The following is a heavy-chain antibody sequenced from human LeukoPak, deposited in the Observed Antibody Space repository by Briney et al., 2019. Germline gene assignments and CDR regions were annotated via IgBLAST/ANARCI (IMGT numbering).Heavy chain of an antibody. Sequence: GGSLRLSCAASGFTFSTYWMSWVRQAPGKGLEWVGRLKSKTDGGTTDYAAPVKGRFTISRDDSKNTLYLQMNSLKSEDTAVYYCTTFAYSSSRYWGQGTLVTVSS. CDR3: TTFAYSSSRY. V-gene: IGHV3-15*01. D-gene: IGHD6-13*01. CDR1: GFTFSTYW. CDR2: LKSKTDGGTT. J-gene: IGHJ4*02.